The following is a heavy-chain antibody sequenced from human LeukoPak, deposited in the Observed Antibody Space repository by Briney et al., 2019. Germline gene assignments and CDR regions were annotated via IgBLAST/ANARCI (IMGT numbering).Heavy chain of an antibody. D-gene: IGHD3-3*01. CDR3: ARGAYYDFWSGPYGMDV. Sequence: SETLSLTCTVSGGSISSGGYYWSWIRQHPGKGLEWIGYIYYSGSTYYNPSLKSRVTISVDTSKNQFSLKLSSVTAADTAVYYCARGAYYDFWSGPYGMDVWGQGTTVTVSS. CDR1: GGSISSGGYY. V-gene: IGHV4-31*03. J-gene: IGHJ6*02. CDR2: IYYSGST.